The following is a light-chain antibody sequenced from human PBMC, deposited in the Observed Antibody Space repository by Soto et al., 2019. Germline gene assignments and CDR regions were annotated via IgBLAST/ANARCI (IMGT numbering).Light chain of an antibody. CDR2: DAS. V-gene: IGKV3-11*01. CDR1: QSVSSY. J-gene: IGKJ2*01. Sequence: EIVLTQSPATLSLSPGERATLSCRASQSVSSYLAWYQQKPGQAPRLLIYDASNRATGIPARFSGSGSGTDFTTTISSLDPEDFAVYYCQQRSNWPPYTFGQGTKLEIK. CDR3: QQRSNWPPYT.